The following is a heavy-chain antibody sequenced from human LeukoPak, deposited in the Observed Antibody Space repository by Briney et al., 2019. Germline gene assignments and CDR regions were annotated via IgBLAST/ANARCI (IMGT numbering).Heavy chain of an antibody. CDR1: GFTFSSYA. V-gene: IGHV3-23*01. CDR2: ISGSGGST. J-gene: IGHJ3*02. Sequence: GGSLRLSCAASGFTFSSYAMSWVRQAPGKGLEWVSAISGSGGSTYYADSVKGRFTISRDNSENTLYLQMNSLRAEDTAVYYCAKVRAQLWSRDAFDIWGQGTMVTVSS. D-gene: IGHD5-18*01. CDR3: AKVRAQLWSRDAFDI.